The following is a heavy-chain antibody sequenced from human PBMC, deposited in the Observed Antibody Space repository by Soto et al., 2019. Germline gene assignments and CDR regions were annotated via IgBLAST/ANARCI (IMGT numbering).Heavy chain of an antibody. D-gene: IGHD6-19*01. V-gene: IGHV4-4*02. J-gene: IGHJ4*02. CDR3: ARVAVAGTRVDY. CDR2: IYHSGST. CDR1: GGSISSSNW. Sequence: QVQLQESGPGLVKPSGTLSLTCAVSGGSISSSNWWSWVRQPPGKGLEWIGEIYHSGSTNYNPSLKCRITIPVDKSKNQFSLKLSSVTAADTAVYYCARVAVAGTRVDYWGQGTLVTVSS.